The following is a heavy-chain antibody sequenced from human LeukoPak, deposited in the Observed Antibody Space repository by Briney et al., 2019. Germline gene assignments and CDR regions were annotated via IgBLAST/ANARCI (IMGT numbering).Heavy chain of an antibody. J-gene: IGHJ4*02. V-gene: IGHV4-4*02. Sequence: SETLSLTCTVSGGSISSSNWWSWVRQSPGKGLESIGEIYHSGTTNYNPSLKSRVTMSVDKSRNQFSLKLSSVTAADTAVYYCARGGDGYPFDYWGQGTLVTASS. CDR1: GGSISSSNW. D-gene: IGHD5-24*01. CDR2: IYHSGTT. CDR3: ARGGDGYPFDY.